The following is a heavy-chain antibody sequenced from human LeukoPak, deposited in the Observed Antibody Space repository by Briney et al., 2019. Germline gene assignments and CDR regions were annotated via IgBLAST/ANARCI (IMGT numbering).Heavy chain of an antibody. CDR3: ASDMSGSYLMAFDY. CDR2: ISAYNGNT. V-gene: IGHV1-18*01. D-gene: IGHD1-26*01. CDR1: GYTFTSYG. J-gene: IGHJ4*02. Sequence: ASVKVSCKASGYTFTSYGISWVRQAPGQGLEWMGWISAYNGNTNYAQKLQGRVTMTTDTSTSTAYMELRSLRSDDTAVCYCASDMSGSYLMAFDYWGQGTLVTVSS.